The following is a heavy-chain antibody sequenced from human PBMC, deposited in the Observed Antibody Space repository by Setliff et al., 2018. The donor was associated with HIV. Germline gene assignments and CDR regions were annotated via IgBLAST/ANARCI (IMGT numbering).Heavy chain of an antibody. D-gene: IGHD3-3*01. CDR3: ARDSSGVADYDFWSGRNWFDP. J-gene: IGHJ5*02. CDR1: GYSISTAYY. Sequence: PSETLSLTCAVSGYSISTAYYWGWIRQPPGKGLEWIGSVYHSGTTYYNPSLKSRVTISVDKSRNQFSLNLNSVTAADTAVYYCARDSSGVADYDFWSGRNWFDPWGQGILVTVSS. V-gene: IGHV4-38-2*02. CDR2: VYHSGTT.